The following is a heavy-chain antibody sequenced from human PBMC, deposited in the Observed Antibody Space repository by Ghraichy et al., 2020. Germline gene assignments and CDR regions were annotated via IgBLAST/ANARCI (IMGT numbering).Heavy chain of an antibody. CDR3: TRGYTVLLFDY. CDR1: GFTFTDYG. V-gene: IGHV3-33*01. D-gene: IGHD4-17*01. CDR2: IWFDGSIK. J-gene: IGHJ4*02. Sequence: LSLTCAASGFTFTDYGMRWVRQAPGKGLEWVAVIWFDGSIKWYAESVKGRFTISRDNSNNTVSLQLNSLRVEDTAVYYCTRGYTVLLFDYGGQGTLVTVSS.